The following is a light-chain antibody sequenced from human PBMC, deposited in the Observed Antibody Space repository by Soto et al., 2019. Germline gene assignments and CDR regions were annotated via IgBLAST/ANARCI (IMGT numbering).Light chain of an antibody. J-gene: IGKJ1*01. CDR2: WAS. CDR1: QTIFYNFNHKNY. CDR3: MQSIQTLRT. V-gene: IGKV4-1*01. Sequence: DIVMTQSPDSLAVSLCERATINCKSSQTIFYNFNHKNYLAWYQQRPGQPPRLLMYWASTRAYGVPDRFSGSGSGTDFTLKISRVEAEDVGVYYCMQSIQTLRTFGQGTKVDI.